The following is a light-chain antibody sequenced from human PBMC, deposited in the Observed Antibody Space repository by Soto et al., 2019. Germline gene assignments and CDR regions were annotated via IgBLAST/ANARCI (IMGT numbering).Light chain of an antibody. CDR2: DVS. CDR1: QSITTW. Sequence: DIQMTQSPSTLSASVGDRVTVTCRASQSITTWLAWYQQKPGKAPKLMIYDVSNLESGVPSRFSGSRSGTEFTLTISGLQPDDFATYYCQQYHTTPLTFGGGTKVEIK. J-gene: IGKJ4*01. V-gene: IGKV1-5*01. CDR3: QQYHTTPLT.